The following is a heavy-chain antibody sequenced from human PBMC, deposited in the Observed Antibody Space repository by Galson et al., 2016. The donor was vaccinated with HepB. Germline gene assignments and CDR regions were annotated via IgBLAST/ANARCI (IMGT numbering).Heavy chain of an antibody. Sequence: SLRLSCAASGFTFSSYGMHWVRQAPGKGLEWVAVISYDGSNKYYADSVKGRFTISRDNSKNTLYLQMNSLRAEDTAVYYCAKAAVAARRYYYYGMDVRGKGTTVTVSS. CDR1: GFTFSSYG. J-gene: IGHJ6*04. D-gene: IGHD6-6*01. CDR3: AKAAVAARRYYYYGMDV. V-gene: IGHV3-30*18. CDR2: ISYDGSNK.